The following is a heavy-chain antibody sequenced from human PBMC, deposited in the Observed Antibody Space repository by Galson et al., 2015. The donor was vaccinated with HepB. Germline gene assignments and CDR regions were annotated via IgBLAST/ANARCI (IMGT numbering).Heavy chain of an antibody. Sequence: ETLSLTCTVSGGSISSYYWSWIRQPPGKGLEWIGYIYYSGSTNYNPSLKSQVTISVDTSKNQFSLKLSSVTAADTAVYYCARARMYYYGSGPPYWYFDLWGRGTLVTVSS. V-gene: IGHV4-59*01. CDR2: IYYSGST. CDR3: ARARMYYYGSGPPYWYFDL. CDR1: GGSISSYY. D-gene: IGHD3-10*01. J-gene: IGHJ2*01.